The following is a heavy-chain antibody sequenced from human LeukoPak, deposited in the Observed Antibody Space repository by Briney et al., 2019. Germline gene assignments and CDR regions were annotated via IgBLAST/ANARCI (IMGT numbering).Heavy chain of an antibody. D-gene: IGHD2-2*01. Sequence: ASVKVSCKASGYTFTSYGISWVRQAPGQGLEWMGWISAYNGNTNYAQKLQGRVTMTTDTSTSTAYMVLRSLRSDDTAVYYCARIGCSSTSCPVDYWGQGTLVTVSS. CDR3: ARIGCSSTSCPVDY. CDR2: ISAYNGNT. J-gene: IGHJ4*02. V-gene: IGHV1-18*01. CDR1: GYTFTSYG.